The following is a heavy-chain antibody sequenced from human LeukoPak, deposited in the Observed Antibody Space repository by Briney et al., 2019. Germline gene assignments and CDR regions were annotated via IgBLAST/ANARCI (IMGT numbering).Heavy chain of an antibody. Sequence: SETLSLTCTVSGDSISSSNCYWGWIRQPPGKGLEWIGSIYFSGGTYYNASLKSRVTISVDTSKNQFSLKLSSVTAADTAVYYCARVAGSSWDHAYYYYYYMDVWGKGTTVTISS. J-gene: IGHJ6*03. CDR3: ARVAGSSWDHAYYYYYYMDV. CDR1: GDSISSSNCY. D-gene: IGHD6-13*01. V-gene: IGHV4-39*01. CDR2: IYFSGGT.